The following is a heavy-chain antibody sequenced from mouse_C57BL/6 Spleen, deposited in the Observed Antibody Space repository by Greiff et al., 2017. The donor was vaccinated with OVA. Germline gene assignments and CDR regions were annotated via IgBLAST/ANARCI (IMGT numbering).Heavy chain of an antibody. CDR3: ARYDYDGVDY. CDR2: ISNGGGST. Sequence: VQLKESGGGLVQPGGSLKLSCAASGFTFSDYYMYWVRQTPEKRLEWVAYISNGGGSTYYPDTVKGRFTISRDNAKNTLYLQMSRLKSEDTAMYYCARYDYDGVDYWGQGTTLTVSS. CDR1: GFTFSDYY. D-gene: IGHD2-4*01. V-gene: IGHV5-12*01. J-gene: IGHJ2*01.